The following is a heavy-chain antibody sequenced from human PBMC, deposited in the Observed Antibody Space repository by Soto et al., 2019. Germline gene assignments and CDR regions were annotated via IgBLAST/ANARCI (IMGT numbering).Heavy chain of an antibody. CDR1: GGSISSSSYY. CDR3: ARPGSGSYYNRYFDY. J-gene: IGHJ4*02. CDR2: IYYSGST. Sequence: SETLSLTCTVSGGSISSSSYYWGWIRQPPGKGLEWIGSIYYSGSTYYNPSLKSRVTISVDTSKNQFSLKLSSVTAADTAVYYCARPGSGSYYNRYFDYWGQGTLVTVSS. V-gene: IGHV4-39*01. D-gene: IGHD3-10*01.